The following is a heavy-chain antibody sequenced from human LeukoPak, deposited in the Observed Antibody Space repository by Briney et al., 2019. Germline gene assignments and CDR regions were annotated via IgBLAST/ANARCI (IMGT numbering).Heavy chain of an antibody. V-gene: IGHV1-2*02. J-gene: IGHJ4*02. CDR3: ARVGYSNSYDY. D-gene: IGHD4-11*01. CDR1: GYTFTSYY. Sequence: ASVKVSCKASGYTFTSYYMHWVRQAPGQGLEWMGWINPNSGGTNYAQKFQGRVTMTRDTSISTAYMELTSLRSEDTAVYYCARVGYSNSYDYWGQGTLVTVSS. CDR2: INPNSGGT.